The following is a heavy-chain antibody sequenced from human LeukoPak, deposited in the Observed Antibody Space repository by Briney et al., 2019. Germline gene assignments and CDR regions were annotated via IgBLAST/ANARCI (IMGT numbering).Heavy chain of an antibody. CDR2: MTSNWRST. CDR1: GFAFSNYA. CDR3: AAAKSESGYPMGTWFDP. D-gene: IGHD3-22*01. Sequence: SGGSLRLSCAASGFAFSNYAMQWMRGTRGRGLEYVSPMTSNWRSTYSANSVKGRFTISRDNSKTTLFLQLGRMRAEDMAVYYCAAAKSESGYPMGTWFDPWGQGTLVTVSS. J-gene: IGHJ5*02. V-gene: IGHV3-64*01.